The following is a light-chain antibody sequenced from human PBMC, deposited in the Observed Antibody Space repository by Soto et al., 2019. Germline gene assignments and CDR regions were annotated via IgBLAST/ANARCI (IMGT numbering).Light chain of an antibody. CDR3: SSYAGXSNV. J-gene: IGLJ1*01. CDR2: EVN. Sequence: SVLTQPPSASGSPGQSVAISCTGTSSDVGGYNYVSWYQQHPGKDPKLIIYEVNKRPSGFPDRFSGSKSGNTASLTVSGLQAEDEAEYYGSSYAGXSNVVGTGTKVXV. V-gene: IGLV2-8*01. CDR1: SSDVGGYNY.